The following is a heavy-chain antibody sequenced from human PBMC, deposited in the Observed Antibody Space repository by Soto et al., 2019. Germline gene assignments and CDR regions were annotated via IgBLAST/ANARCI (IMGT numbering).Heavy chain of an antibody. V-gene: IGHV3-30*03. CDR1: GFTFSSYG. CDR2: ISYDGSNK. J-gene: IGHJ4*02. Sequence: QVQLVESGGGVVQPGRSLRLSCAASGFTFSSYGMHWVRLAPGKGLEWVAVISYDGSNKYYADSVKGRFTISRDNSKNTLYLQMNSLRAEYTAVYYCARGRNGVGYFDYWGQGTLVTVSS. CDR3: ARGRNGVGYFDY. D-gene: IGHD2-8*01.